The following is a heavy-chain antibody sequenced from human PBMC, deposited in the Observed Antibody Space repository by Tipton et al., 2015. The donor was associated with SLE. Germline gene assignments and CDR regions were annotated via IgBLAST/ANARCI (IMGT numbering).Heavy chain of an antibody. CDR3: AREVTAIGAFDI. CDR1: GGSFSGYY. Sequence: TLSLTRAVYGGSFSGYYWSWIRQPPGKGLEWIGEINHSGSTNYNPSLKSRVTISVDTSKNQFSLKLSSVTAADTAVYYCAREVTAIGAFDIWGQGTMVTVSS. D-gene: IGHD2-21*02. CDR2: INHSGST. J-gene: IGHJ3*02. V-gene: IGHV4-34*01.